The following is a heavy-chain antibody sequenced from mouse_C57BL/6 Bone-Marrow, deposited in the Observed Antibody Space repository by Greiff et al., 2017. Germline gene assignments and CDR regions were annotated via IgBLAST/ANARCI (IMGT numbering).Heavy chain of an antibody. V-gene: IGHV1-5*01. CDR2: IYPGNSDT. Sequence: EVQLQQSGTVLARPGASVKMSCKTSGYTFTSYWMHWVNQRPGQGLEWIGAIYPGNSDTSYNQKFKGKAKLTAVTSASTAYMELSSLTNEDSAVYYCTRKAYYYGSSYGYWGQGTTLTVSS. J-gene: IGHJ2*01. D-gene: IGHD1-1*01. CDR1: GYTFTSYW. CDR3: TRKAYYYGSSYGY.